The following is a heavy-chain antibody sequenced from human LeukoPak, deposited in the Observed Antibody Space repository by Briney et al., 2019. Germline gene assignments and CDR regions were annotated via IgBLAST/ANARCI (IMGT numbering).Heavy chain of an antibody. V-gene: IGHV3-53*04. J-gene: IGHJ4*02. CDR1: GFTVSSYD. CDR2: IYMRGTT. D-gene: IGHD1-1*01. Sequence: PGGSLRLSCAASGFTVSSYDMSWVRQATGKGLEWVSVIYMRGTTYYADSVKARFTISRQSSNNTLYLQMNSLRIEDTAVYYCVRVGNEVAHTRGYLDHWGQGTLVTVSS. CDR3: VRVGNEVAHTRGYLDH.